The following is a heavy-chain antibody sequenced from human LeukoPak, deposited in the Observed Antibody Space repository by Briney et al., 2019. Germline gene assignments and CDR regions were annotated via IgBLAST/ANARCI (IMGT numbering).Heavy chain of an antibody. CDR1: GFTFCSYE. D-gene: IGHD3-22*01. V-gene: IGHV3-48*03. CDR3: AIPTYYYDSSGQGY. J-gene: IGHJ4*02. CDR2: ITSSGSTI. Sequence: AGGSLRLSXAASGFTFCSYEMNWVRQAPGKGLEWLSYITSSGSTIYYADSVKGRFTISRDNAKNSLYLQMNSLRAEDTAVYHCAIPTYYYDSSGQGYWGQGTLVTVSS.